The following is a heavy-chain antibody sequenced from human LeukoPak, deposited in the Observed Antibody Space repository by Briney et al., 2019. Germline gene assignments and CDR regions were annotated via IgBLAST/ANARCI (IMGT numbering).Heavy chain of an antibody. V-gene: IGHV1-18*01. CDR3: ARDRRITLGGVIVRSGYYYGMDV. Sequence: ASVNVSCKASGYTFTSYGISWVRQAPGQGLEWMGWISAYNGNTNYAQKLQGRVTMTTDTSTSTAYMELRSLRSDDTAVYYCARDRRITLGGVIVRSGYYYGMDVWGQGTTVTVSS. J-gene: IGHJ6*02. CDR2: ISAYNGNT. D-gene: IGHD3-16*02. CDR1: GYTFTSYG.